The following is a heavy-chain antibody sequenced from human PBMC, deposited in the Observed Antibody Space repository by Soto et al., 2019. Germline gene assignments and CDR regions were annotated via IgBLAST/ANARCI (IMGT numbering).Heavy chain of an antibody. CDR2: IKQDGSEK. V-gene: IGHV3-7*01. CDR3: ARVKVITMVRGVIIKGNWFDP. Sequence: GGSLRLSCAASGFTFSSYWMSWVRQAPGKGLEWVANIKQDGSEKYYVDSVKGRFTISRDNAKNSLYLQMNSLRAEDTAVYYCARVKVITMVRGVIIKGNWFDPWGQGTLVTVSS. D-gene: IGHD3-10*01. J-gene: IGHJ5*02. CDR1: GFTFSSYW.